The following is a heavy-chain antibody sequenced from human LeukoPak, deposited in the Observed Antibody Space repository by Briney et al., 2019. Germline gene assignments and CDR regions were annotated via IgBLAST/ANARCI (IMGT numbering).Heavy chain of an antibody. CDR1: GFIFNDHG. V-gene: IGHV3-20*03. Sequence: PGGSLRLSYAASGFIFNDHGMSWVRQGPGKGLEWVSGINWNGGNTNYADSVKGRFTISRDNAKNSLYLQMNSLRAEDTALYYCARGDFYYYMDVWGKGTTVTVSS. CDR3: ARGDFYYYMDV. CDR2: INWNGGNT. J-gene: IGHJ6*03.